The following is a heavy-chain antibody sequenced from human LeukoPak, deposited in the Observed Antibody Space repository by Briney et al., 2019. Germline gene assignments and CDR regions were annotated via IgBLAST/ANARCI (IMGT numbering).Heavy chain of an antibody. V-gene: IGHV1-46*01. D-gene: IGHD3-10*01. CDR2: INPSGTGT. J-gene: IGHJ4*02. CDR3: ARASMNYYGSGSYYFDY. Sequence: GASVKVSCKASGYTITNNYMHWVRQAPGQGLEWMGVINPSGTGTNYAQKFQGRVTITADKSTSTAYMELSSLSSEDTAMYYCARASMNYYGSGSYYFDYWGQGTLVTVSS. CDR1: GYTITNNY.